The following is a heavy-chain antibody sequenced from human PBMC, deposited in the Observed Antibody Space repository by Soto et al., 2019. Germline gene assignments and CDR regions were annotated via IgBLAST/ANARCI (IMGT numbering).Heavy chain of an antibody. CDR2: IYYSGST. D-gene: IGHD3-22*01. J-gene: IGHJ5*02. CDR1: GGSISSYY. CDR3: ARDNYYDGSADRWFDP. V-gene: IGHV4-59*01. Sequence: SETLSLTCTVSGGSISSYYWSWSRQPPWKGLEWIGYIYYSGSTNYNPSLKSRVTISVDTSKNQFSLKLSSVTAADPAVYYCARDNYYDGSADRWFDPWAREPWSPSP.